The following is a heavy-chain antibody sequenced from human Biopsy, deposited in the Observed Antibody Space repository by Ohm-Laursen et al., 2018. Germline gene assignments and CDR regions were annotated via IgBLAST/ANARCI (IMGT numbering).Heavy chain of an antibody. D-gene: IGHD3-22*01. Sequence: GTLSLTCTVSGDSVTKYYWSWIRQPPGKGLEWIGHIYYSVMTNYNPSLQSRVPISVDTSRNQVSLTLSSVTAADTAMYYCASVVLGPTNDAFDLWGQGTMVVVSS. J-gene: IGHJ3*01. CDR1: GDSVTKYY. CDR2: IYYSVMT. V-gene: IGHV4-59*02. CDR3: ASVVLGPTNDAFDL.